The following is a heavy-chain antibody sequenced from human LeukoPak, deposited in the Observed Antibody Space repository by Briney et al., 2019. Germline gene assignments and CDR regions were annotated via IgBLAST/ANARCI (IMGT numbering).Heavy chain of an antibody. D-gene: IGHD5-24*01. CDR2: IYYRGST. Sequence: TLSLTCTVSGGSISSGGYYWSWIRQHPGKGLEWIGYIYYRGSTYYNPSLESRVTISVDTSKNQFSLKLSSVTAADTAVYYCARAESLEMATIMSWFDPWGQEPWSPSPQ. CDR3: ARAESLEMATIMSWFDP. V-gene: IGHV4-31*03. CDR1: GGSISSGGYY. J-gene: IGHJ5*02.